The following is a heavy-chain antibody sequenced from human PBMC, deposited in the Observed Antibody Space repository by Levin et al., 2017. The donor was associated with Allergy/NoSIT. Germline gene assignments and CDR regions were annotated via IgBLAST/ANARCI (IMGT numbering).Heavy chain of an antibody. CDR1: GGSIDNNY. D-gene: IGHD3-3*01. CDR2: TSYSGDT. CDR3: ARQVSGYWSGFKFDS. V-gene: IGHV4-59*08. Sequence: SETLSLTCTVSGGSIDNNYWSWIRQPPGKGLEWIGYTSYSGDTNYNRSLRPRVSMSLDTSTNQVSLKLRSVTAADTAFYYCARQVSGYWSGFKFDSWGQGILVTVSP. J-gene: IGHJ5*01.